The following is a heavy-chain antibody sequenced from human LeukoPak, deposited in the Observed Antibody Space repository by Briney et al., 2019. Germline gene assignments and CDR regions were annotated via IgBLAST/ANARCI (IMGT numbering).Heavy chain of an antibody. J-gene: IGHJ3*02. Sequence: GGSLRLSCVGSGFTFSNYLMNWVRQAPGKGLEWVSFISSTGGTIYYADSVKGRFTISRDNAKNSLYLQMNSLRAEDTAVYYCARDSDGYNFGDAFDIWGQGTMVTVSS. D-gene: IGHD5-24*01. CDR2: ISSTGGTI. CDR1: GFTFSNYL. V-gene: IGHV3-48*04. CDR3: ARDSDGYNFGDAFDI.